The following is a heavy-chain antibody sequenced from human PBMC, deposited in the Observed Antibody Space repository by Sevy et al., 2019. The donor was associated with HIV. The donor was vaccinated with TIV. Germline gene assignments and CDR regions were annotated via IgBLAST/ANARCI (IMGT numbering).Heavy chain of an antibody. Sequence: GGSLRLSCAASGFTFSSYAMHWVRQAPGKGLEWVAVISYDGSNKYDADSVKGRFTISRDNSKNTLYLQMNSLRAEDTAVYYCARESPRMITFGGVIVNGYFDYWGQGTLVTVSS. CDR3: ARESPRMITFGGVIVNGYFDY. J-gene: IGHJ4*02. CDR2: ISYDGSNK. V-gene: IGHV3-30-3*01. D-gene: IGHD3-16*02. CDR1: GFTFSSYA.